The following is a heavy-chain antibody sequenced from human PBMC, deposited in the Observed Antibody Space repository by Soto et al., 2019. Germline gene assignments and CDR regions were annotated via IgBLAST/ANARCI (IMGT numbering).Heavy chain of an antibody. CDR3: ARDLVAARPYYYYMDV. CDR2: ISSSSSSYI. V-gene: IGHV3-21*01. Sequence: EVQLVESGGGLVKPGGSLRLSCAASGFTFSSYSMNWVRQAPGKGLEWVSSISSSSSSYIYYADSVKGRFTISRDNAKNSLYLQMNSLRAEDTAVYYCARDLVAARPYYYYMDVWGKGTTVTVSS. CDR1: GFTFSSYS. J-gene: IGHJ6*03. D-gene: IGHD6-6*01.